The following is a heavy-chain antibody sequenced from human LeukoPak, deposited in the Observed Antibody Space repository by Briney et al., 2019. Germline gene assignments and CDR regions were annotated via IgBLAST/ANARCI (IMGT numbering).Heavy chain of an antibody. D-gene: IGHD6-19*01. CDR1: GYTFTSYY. CDR3: ARVSSGEGDYFDY. J-gene: IGHJ4*02. V-gene: IGHV1-46*01. CDR2: INPSGGGT. Sequence: ASVKVSCKASGYTFTSYYMRWVRQAPGQGLEWMGIINPSGGGTTYAQKFQGRVTMTRDTSTSTVYMELNSLKSEDTAVYSCARVSSGEGDYFDYWGQGTLVTVSS.